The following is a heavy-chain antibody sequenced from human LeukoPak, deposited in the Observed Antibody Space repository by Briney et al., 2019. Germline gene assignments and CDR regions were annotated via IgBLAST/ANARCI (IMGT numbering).Heavy chain of an antibody. CDR3: AQEDYYDSSAYLGH. CDR2: ISYDGSNK. J-gene: IGHJ4*02. CDR1: GFTFSSYG. V-gene: IGHV3-30*18. D-gene: IGHD3-22*01. Sequence: GGSLRLSCAASGFTFSSYGMHWVRQAPGKGLEWVAVISYDGSNKYYADSVKGRFTISRDNSKNTLYLQMNSLRGEDSAVYYCAQEDYYDSSAYLGHWGQGTLVTVSS.